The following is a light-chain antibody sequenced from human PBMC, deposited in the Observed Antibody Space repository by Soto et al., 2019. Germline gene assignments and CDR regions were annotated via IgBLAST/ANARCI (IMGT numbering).Light chain of an antibody. V-gene: IGKV3-20*01. J-gene: IGKJ1*01. Sequence: ERVMTESPATLSVSPGERATLSCRASQSVSNTYVAWYQHIPGQTPRLLIYGASNRATGIPDRFSGSGSGTDFTLTISRLEPEDFAVYYCQQHDNSPWMFGQGTKVDIK. CDR2: GAS. CDR3: QQHDNSPWM. CDR1: QSVSNTY.